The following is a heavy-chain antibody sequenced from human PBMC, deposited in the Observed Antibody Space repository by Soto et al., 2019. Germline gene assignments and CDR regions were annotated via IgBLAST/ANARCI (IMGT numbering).Heavy chain of an antibody. V-gene: IGHV1-3*01. J-gene: IGHJ4*02. D-gene: IGHD3-22*01. CDR3: ARDLLREYYYDSSGYSD. CDR1: GYTFTSYA. Sequence: ASVKVSCKASGYTFTSYAMHWVRQAPGQRLEWMGWINAGNGNTKYSQKFQGRVTITRDTSASTAYMELSSLRSEDTAVYYCARDLLREYYYDSSGYSDWGQGTLVTVSS. CDR2: INAGNGNT.